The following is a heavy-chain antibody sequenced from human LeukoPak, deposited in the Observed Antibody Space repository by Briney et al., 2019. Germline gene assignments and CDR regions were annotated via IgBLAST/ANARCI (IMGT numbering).Heavy chain of an antibody. V-gene: IGHV1-18*04. D-gene: IGHD3-16*01. Sequence: GASVKVSCKASGYTFTSYGISWVRQAPGQGLEWMGWISAYNGNTNYAQKLQGRVTITADESTSTAYMELSSLRSEDTAVYYCARDRMITFGGEGYFDYWGQGTLVTVSS. CDR2: ISAYNGNT. J-gene: IGHJ4*02. CDR1: GYTFTSYG. CDR3: ARDRMITFGGEGYFDY.